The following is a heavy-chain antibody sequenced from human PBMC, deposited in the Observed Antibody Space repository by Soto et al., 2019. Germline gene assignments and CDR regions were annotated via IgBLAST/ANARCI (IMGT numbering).Heavy chain of an antibody. CDR2: IKQDGSEK. Sequence: GGSLRLSCAASGFTFSSYWMSWVRQAPGKGLEWVANIKQDGSEKYYVDSVKGRFTISRDNAKNSLYLQMNSLRAEDTAVYYCARVNSDFWSGYLALNFDYWGQGTLVTVSS. CDR1: GFTFSSYW. CDR3: ARVNSDFWSGYLALNFDY. J-gene: IGHJ4*02. V-gene: IGHV3-7*01. D-gene: IGHD3-3*01.